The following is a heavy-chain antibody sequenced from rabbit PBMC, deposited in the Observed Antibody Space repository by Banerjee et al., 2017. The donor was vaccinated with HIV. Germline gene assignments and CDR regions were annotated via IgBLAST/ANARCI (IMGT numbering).Heavy chain of an antibody. CDR3: ARGPMGTDGTLIYYGMDL. V-gene: IGHV1S40*01. Sequence: QSLEESGGDLVKPGASLTLTCTASGLTLSGYWMCWVRQAPGKGLEWIGCIYNGDGSTYYASWAKGRFTISKTSSTTVTLQMTSLTAADTATYFCARGPMGTDGTLIYYGMDLWGPGTLVTVS. CDR1: GLTLSGYW. CDR2: IYNGDGST. J-gene: IGHJ6*01. D-gene: IGHD3-1*01.